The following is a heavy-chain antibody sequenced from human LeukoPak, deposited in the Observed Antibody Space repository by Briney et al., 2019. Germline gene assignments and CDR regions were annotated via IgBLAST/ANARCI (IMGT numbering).Heavy chain of an antibody. V-gene: IGHV1-3*01. CDR2: INAGSGNT. J-gene: IGHJ6*02. CDR3: ASSFASSWYGMDV. D-gene: IGHD6-13*01. Sequence: ASVNVSCKASGYTFTSYAMHWVRQAPGQRLEWMGWINAGSGNTKYSQKFQGRVTITRDTSASTAYMELSSLRSEDTAVYYCASSFASSWYGMDVWGQGTTVTVSS. CDR1: GYTFTSYA.